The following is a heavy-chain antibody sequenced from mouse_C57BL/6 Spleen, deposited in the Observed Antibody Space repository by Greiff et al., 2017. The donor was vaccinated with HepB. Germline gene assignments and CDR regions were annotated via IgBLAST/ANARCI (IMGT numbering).Heavy chain of an antibody. Sequence: EVKVVESGGGLVKPGGSLKLSCAASGFTFSDYGMHWVRQAPEKGLEWVAYISSGSSTTYYADTVKGRFTISRDNAKNTLFLQMTSLRSEDTAMYYCARNYGSSYYFDYWGQGTTLTVSS. CDR2: ISSGSSTT. J-gene: IGHJ2*01. CDR1: GFTFSDYG. D-gene: IGHD1-1*01. V-gene: IGHV5-17*01. CDR3: ARNYGSSYYFDY.